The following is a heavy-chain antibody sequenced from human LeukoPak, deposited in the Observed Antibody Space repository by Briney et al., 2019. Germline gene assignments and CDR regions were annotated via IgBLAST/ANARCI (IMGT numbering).Heavy chain of an antibody. J-gene: IGHJ4*02. D-gene: IGHD6-19*01. V-gene: IGHV3-30*18. CDR3: AKGTLGVAANFDY. CDR1: GFTLSSPG. CDR2: ISYDGSNK. Sequence: PGKSLRLSCAASGFTLSSPGMHWVRQGPGKGLEWVAVISYDGSNKYYADSVKGRFTISRDNSKNTLYLQMNSLRAEDTAVYYCAKGTLGVAANFDYWGQGTLVTVSS.